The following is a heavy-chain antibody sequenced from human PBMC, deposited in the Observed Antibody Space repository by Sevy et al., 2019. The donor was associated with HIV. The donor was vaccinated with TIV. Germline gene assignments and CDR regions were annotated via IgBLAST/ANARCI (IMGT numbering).Heavy chain of an antibody. V-gene: IGHV1-18*01. J-gene: IGHJ6*02. CDR3: ARIYYYDSSGYTMGRNYYYYYGMDV. D-gene: IGHD3-22*01. CDR1: GYTFTSYG. Sequence: ASVKVSCKASGYTFTSYGISWVRQAPRQGLERMGWISAYNSNTNYPQKLQGRVTMITDTSTSTAYMELRSLRSDDTAVYYCARIYYYDSSGYTMGRNYYYYYGMDVWGQGTTVTVSS. CDR2: ISAYNSNT.